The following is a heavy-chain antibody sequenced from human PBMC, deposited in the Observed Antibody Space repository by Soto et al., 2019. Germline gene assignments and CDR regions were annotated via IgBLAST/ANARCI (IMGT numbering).Heavy chain of an antibody. D-gene: IGHD2-21*01. Sequence: QVQLQESGPGLVKPSETLSLTCTVSGGSISSYYWSWIRQPPGKGLEWIGYIYYSGRTNYNPSLKSRVTISVDTSKNQFSLKLSSVTAADTAVYYCARYVRDFTGWHHDYWGQGTLVTVSS. J-gene: IGHJ4*02. CDR2: IYYSGRT. CDR3: ARYVRDFTGWHHDY. V-gene: IGHV4-59*08. CDR1: GGSISSYY.